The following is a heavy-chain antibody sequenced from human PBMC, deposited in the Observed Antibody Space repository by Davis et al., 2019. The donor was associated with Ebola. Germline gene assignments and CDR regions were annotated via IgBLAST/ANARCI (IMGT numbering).Heavy chain of an antibody. V-gene: IGHV3-64*04. J-gene: IGHJ3*02. CDR1: GFIFSSYG. CDR3: ARLWVTTYAFDS. CDR2: ISSNGGST. D-gene: IGHD4-17*01. Sequence: GGSLRLSCAASGFIFSSYGMHWVRQAPGKGLEYVSAISSNGGSTYYADSVKGRFTISRDNSKNTLYLQMNSLRAEDTAVYYCARLWVTTYAFDSWGQGTMVTVSS.